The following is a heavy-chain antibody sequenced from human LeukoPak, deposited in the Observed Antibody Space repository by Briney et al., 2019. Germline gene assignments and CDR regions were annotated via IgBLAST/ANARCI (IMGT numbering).Heavy chain of an antibody. V-gene: IGHV1-24*01. CDR2: FDPEDGET. J-gene: IGHJ4*02. Sequence: GASVKISCKVSGYTLTELSIHWGRQAPGKGLEWVGGFDPEDGETIYAQKFQGRVTMTEDTSTDTAYMELSSLRSEDTAVYYCATASMSKTPDFDYWGQGTLVTVSS. CDR1: GYTLTELS. D-gene: IGHD2/OR15-2a*01. CDR3: ATASMSKTPDFDY.